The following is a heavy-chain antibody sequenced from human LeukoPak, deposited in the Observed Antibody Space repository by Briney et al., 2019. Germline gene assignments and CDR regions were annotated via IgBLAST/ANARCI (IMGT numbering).Heavy chain of an antibody. CDR3: ARGQWLASYFDY. CDR2: INPDTGGT. D-gene: IGHD6-19*01. CDR1: GFTFTDYH. Sequence: GASVKVSCKASGFTFTDYHMHWIRQAPGQGLEWMGRINPDTGGTNYAQTFQGRVTMTRDTSISTAYMDLSRLRSDDTAVYYCARGQWLASYFDYWGQGTLVTVSS. V-gene: IGHV1-2*06. J-gene: IGHJ4*02.